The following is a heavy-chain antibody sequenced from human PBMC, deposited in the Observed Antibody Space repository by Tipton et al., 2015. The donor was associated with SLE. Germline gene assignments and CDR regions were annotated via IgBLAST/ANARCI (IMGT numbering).Heavy chain of an antibody. V-gene: IGHV3-53*01. CDR3: AGRPKYYFDY. J-gene: IGHJ4*02. CDR1: GFTVSNNY. CDR2: TYPGGTT. Sequence: SLRLSCAASGFTVSNNYMNWVRQSPGKGLEWVSVTYPGGTTYYAESVKGRFTISRDNSKNTLYLQMNSLRAEDTAVYYCAGRPKYYFDYWGQGTLVTVSS.